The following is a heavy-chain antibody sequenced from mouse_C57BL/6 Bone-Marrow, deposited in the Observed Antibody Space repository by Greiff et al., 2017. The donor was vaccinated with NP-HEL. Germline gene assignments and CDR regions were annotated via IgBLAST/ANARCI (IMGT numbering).Heavy chain of an antibody. CDR2: IDPENGDT. CDR3: TNYAWFAY. J-gene: IGHJ3*01. V-gene: IGHV14-4*01. CDR1: GFNIKDDY. Sequence: EVQLVESGAELVRPGASVKLSCTASGFNIKDDYMHWVKQRPEQGLEWIGWIDPENGDTEYASKFQGKATITADTSSNTAYLQLSSLTSEDTAVYYCTNYAWFAYWGQGTLVTVSA. D-gene: IGHD1-1*01.